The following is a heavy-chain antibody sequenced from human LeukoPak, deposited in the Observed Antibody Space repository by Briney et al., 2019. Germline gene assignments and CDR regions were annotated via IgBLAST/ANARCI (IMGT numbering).Heavy chain of an antibody. Sequence: GGSLRLSCAASGFTFSSYAMSWVRQAPGKGLEWVSAISGSGGSTYYADSVKGRFSISRDNSKNTLYLQMNSLRAEDTAVYYCAKAFYYDRAERPGKYYFDYWGQGTLVTVSS. CDR3: AKAFYYDRAERPGKYYFDY. J-gene: IGHJ4*02. D-gene: IGHD3-22*01. CDR1: GFTFSSYA. V-gene: IGHV3-23*01. CDR2: ISGSGGST.